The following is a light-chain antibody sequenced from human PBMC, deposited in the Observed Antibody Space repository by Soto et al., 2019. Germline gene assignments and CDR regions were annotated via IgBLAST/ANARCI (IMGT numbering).Light chain of an antibody. J-gene: IGLJ1*01. V-gene: IGLV3-25*03. CDR3: QSADSSGTYV. CDR2: KDS. Sequence: SYELTQPSSVSVSPGQTARITCSGDALPKQYAYWYQQKPGQAPVLVMYKDSERPSGIPERFSGSSPGTTVTLTISGVQAEDEADYYCQSADSSGTYVFGICTKVTVL. CDR1: ALPKQY.